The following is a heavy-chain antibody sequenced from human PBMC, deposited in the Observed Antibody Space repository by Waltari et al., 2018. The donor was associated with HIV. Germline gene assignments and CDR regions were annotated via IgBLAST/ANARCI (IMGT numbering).Heavy chain of an antibody. CDR1: GASVRSGNSY. Sequence: QVQLRESGPGLVKPSETLSLNCAVSGASVRSGNSYWAWIRQPRGRGLEFIAYTSHSGTPVYIPSLWGRLSSSVDASRNGFSLKITSVTAADTAVYDCARLPRKSPITLIPVDTGRHWFDPWGQGVLVTVS. CDR3: ARLPRKSPITLIPVDTGRHWFDP. J-gene: IGHJ5*02. CDR2: TSHSGTP. V-gene: IGHV4-61*03. D-gene: IGHD5-12*01.